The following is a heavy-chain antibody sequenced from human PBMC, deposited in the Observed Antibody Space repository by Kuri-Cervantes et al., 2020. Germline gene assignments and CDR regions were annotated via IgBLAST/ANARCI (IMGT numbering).Heavy chain of an antibody. Sequence: GESLKISCAASGFTFSDYYMSWIRQAPGKGLEWVSYISSSCSTIYYADSVKGRFTISRDNAKNSLYLQMNSLRAEDTAVYYCAKGTPAGYSSGWYGPYYYGMDVWGQGTTVTVSS. CDR1: GFTFSDYY. V-gene: IGHV3-11*01. CDR3: AKGTPAGYSSGWYGPYYYGMDV. D-gene: IGHD6-19*01. J-gene: IGHJ6*02. CDR2: ISSSCSTI.